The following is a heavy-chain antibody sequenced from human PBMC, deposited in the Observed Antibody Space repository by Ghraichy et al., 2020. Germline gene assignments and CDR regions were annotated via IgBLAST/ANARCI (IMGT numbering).Heavy chain of an antibody. CDR1: GGSFSGYY. Sequence: SETLSLTCAVHGGSFSGYYWSWIRQPPGKGLEWIGEINHSGSTNYNPSLKSRVTISVDTSKNQFSLKLSSVTAADTAVYYCARGSIAAVNTNWFDPWGQGTLVTVSS. CDR2: INHSGST. V-gene: IGHV4-34*01. D-gene: IGHD6-6*01. J-gene: IGHJ5*02. CDR3: ARGSIAAVNTNWFDP.